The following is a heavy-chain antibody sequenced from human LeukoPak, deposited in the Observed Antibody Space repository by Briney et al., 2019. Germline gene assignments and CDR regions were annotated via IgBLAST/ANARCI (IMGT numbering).Heavy chain of an antibody. CDR2: IIPIFGTA. CDR3: ARGEVVPDYYYYYMDV. Sequence: SVKVSCKASGYTFTSYGISWVRQAPGQGLEWMGGIIPIFGTANYAQKFQGRVTITTDESTSTAYMELSSLRSEDTAVYYCARGEVVPDYYYYYMDVWGKGTTVTVSS. CDR1: GYTFTSYG. J-gene: IGHJ6*03. V-gene: IGHV1-69*05. D-gene: IGHD2-2*01.